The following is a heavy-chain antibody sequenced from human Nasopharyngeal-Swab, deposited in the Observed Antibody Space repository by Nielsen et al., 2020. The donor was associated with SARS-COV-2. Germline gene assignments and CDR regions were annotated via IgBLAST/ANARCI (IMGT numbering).Heavy chain of an antibody. J-gene: IGHJ4*02. CDR3: ARLPRIAAAGGY. D-gene: IGHD6-13*01. V-gene: IGHV4-39*07. Sequence: SETLSLTCTVSGGSISSSSYYWSWIRQPPGKGLEWIGEINHSGSTNYNPSLKSRVTISVDTSKNQFSLKLSFVTAADTAVYYCARLPRIAAAGGYWGQGTLVTVSS. CDR2: INHSGST. CDR1: GGSISSSSYY.